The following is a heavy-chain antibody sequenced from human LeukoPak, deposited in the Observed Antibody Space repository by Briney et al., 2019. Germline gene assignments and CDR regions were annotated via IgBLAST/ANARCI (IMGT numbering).Heavy chain of an antibody. Sequence: PSETLSLTCSVSGDAIRSYYWRWIRQPAGKGLEWIGRIYTGGSTNYNPSLKSRVTMSLDTSKNQFSLKLSSVTVADTAVYYCARDRAARGLKGYYFDYWGQGTLVTVSS. J-gene: IGHJ4*02. CDR2: IYTGGST. CDR1: GDAIRSYY. D-gene: IGHD3-10*01. CDR3: ARDRAARGLKGYYFDY. V-gene: IGHV4-4*07.